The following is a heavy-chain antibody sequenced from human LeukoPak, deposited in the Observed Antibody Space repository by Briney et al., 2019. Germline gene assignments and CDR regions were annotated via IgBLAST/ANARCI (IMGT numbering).Heavy chain of an antibody. D-gene: IGHD3-22*01. V-gene: IGHV1-69*04. CDR3: ARAQGGYDSSGGDY. J-gene: IGHJ4*02. CDR1: GGTFSSYA. CDR2: IIPILGIA. Sequence: GASVKVSCKASGGTFSSYAISWVRQAPGQGLEWMGRIIPILGIANYAQKFQGRVTITRDTSASTAYMELSSLRSEDTAVYYCARAQGGYDSSGGDYWGQGTLVTVSS.